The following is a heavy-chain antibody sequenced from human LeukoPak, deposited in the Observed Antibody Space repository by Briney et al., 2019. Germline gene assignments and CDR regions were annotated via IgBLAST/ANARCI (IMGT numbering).Heavy chain of an antibody. CDR1: GGTFSNYG. V-gene: IGHV7-4-1*02. Sequence: ASVKVSCKASGGTFSNYGISWVRQAPGQGLEWMGWINTNTGNPTYAQGFTGRFVFSLDTSVSTAYLQISSLKAEDTAVYYCARRGSPGWFDPWGQGTLVTVSS. CDR2: INTNTGNP. CDR3: ARRGSPGWFDP. J-gene: IGHJ5*02.